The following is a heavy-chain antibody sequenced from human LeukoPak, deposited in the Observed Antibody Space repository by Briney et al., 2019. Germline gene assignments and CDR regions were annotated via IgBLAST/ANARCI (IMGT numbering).Heavy chain of an antibody. CDR2: ISSSGSTI. Sequence: SGGSLRLSCAASGFTFSSYEMNWVRQAPGKGLEWVSYISSSGSTIYYADSVKGRFTISRDNAKNSLYLQMNSLRAEDTAVYYCARGLSLTGYSYDAFDIWGQGTMVTVSS. J-gene: IGHJ3*02. D-gene: IGHD3-9*01. CDR3: ARGLSLTGYSYDAFDI. V-gene: IGHV3-48*03. CDR1: GFTFSSYE.